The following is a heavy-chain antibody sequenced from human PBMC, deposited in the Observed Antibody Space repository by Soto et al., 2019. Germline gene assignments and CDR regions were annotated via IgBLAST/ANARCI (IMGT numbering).Heavy chain of an antibody. CDR3: ARERPDGARLDP. D-gene: IGHD6-6*01. J-gene: IGHJ5*02. CDR1: GGSISSGDYY. Sequence: QVQLQESGPGLVKPSQTLSLTCTVSGGSISSGDYYWSWIRQPPGKGQEWIGYSYPSGSTYYNPSLKSPVTISVNTSKHQFSLKLSSVTAADTAVYYCARERPDGARLDPWGQGTRVTVSS. V-gene: IGHV4-30-4*01. CDR2: SYPSGST.